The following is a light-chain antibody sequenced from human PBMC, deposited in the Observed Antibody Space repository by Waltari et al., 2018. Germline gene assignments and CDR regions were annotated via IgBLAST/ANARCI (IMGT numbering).Light chain of an antibody. CDR1: QSVLYSSNNKNY. CDR2: WAS. Sequence: DIVMTQSPDSLAVSLGERATINCKSSQSVLYSSNNKNYLTWYQPKPGQPPKLLIYWASTRESGVPDRFSGSGSGTDFTLAISGLQAEDVAVYYCQQYYSTPPTFGQGTKVEIK. V-gene: IGKV4-1*01. J-gene: IGKJ1*01. CDR3: QQYYSTPPT.